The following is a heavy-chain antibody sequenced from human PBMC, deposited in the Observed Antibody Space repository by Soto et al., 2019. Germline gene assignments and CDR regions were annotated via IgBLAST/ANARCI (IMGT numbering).Heavy chain of an antibody. CDR1: GFTFSNYA. CDR3: AKVAADYGGTWYNYFDY. Sequence: GGSLRLSCAASGFTFSNYAMSWVRQAPGKGLEWVSGLSGSGSRTYYPDSVKGRFTISRDNSKNTVDLQMSSLRAEDTALYYCAKVAADYGGTWYNYFDYWGQGILVTVSS. J-gene: IGHJ4*02. CDR2: LSGSGSRT. D-gene: IGHD1-1*01. V-gene: IGHV3-23*01.